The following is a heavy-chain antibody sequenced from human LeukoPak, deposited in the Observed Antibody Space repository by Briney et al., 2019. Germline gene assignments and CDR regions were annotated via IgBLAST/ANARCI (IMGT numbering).Heavy chain of an antibody. D-gene: IGHD2-2*01. CDR1: GFTFDDFG. Sequence: GGTLRLSCAASGFTFDDFGMHWVRQPPGKGLEWVALISWDGDTTYYADSVKGRFTISRDNSKNYMYLEMKSLKNEDTALYYCAKDVHTVVVPAATQFDFWGQGTLVTVSS. J-gene: IGHJ4*02. CDR2: ISWDGDTT. V-gene: IGHV3-43*01. CDR3: AKDVHTVVVPAATQFDF.